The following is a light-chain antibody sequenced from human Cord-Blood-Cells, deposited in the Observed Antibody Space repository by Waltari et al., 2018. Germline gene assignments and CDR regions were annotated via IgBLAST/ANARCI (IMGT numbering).Light chain of an antibody. V-gene: IGLV1-40*01. CDR1: SSNIGAGYD. J-gene: IGLJ2*01. CDR2: GNS. Sequence: QSVLTQPPSVSGAPGQRVTISCTGSSSNIGAGYDVHWYQQLPGTAPKLLIYGNSNRPSGVPDRFAGYKSGTSAALAITGLQAEDEADYYCQSYDSSLSGSVVVGGGTKLTVL. CDR3: QSYDSSLSGSVV.